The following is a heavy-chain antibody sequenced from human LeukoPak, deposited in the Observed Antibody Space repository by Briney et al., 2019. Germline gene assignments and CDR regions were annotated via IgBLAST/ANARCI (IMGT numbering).Heavy chain of an antibody. CDR2: IYHSGST. Sequence: SETLSLTCTVSGYSISSGYYWGWIRQPPGKGLEWIGSIYHSGSTYYNPSLKSRVTISVDTSKNQFSLKLSSVTAADTAVYYCARDLRSEWELLFWFDPWGQGTLVTVSS. J-gene: IGHJ5*02. CDR3: ARDLRSEWELLFWFDP. V-gene: IGHV4-38-2*02. CDR1: GYSISSGYY. D-gene: IGHD1-26*01.